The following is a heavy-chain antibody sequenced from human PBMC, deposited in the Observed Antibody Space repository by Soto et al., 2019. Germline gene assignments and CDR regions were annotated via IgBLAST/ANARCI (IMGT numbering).Heavy chain of an antibody. V-gene: IGHV3-66*01. D-gene: IGHD3-9*01. Sequence: GGSLRLSCAASGFTVSSNYISWVRPAPGKGLEWVSVIYSGGSTYYADSVKGRFTISRDNSKNTLYLQMNSLRAEDTAVYYCARGYFGLYYYGMDVWGQGTTVTVSS. CDR3: ARGYFGLYYYGMDV. J-gene: IGHJ6*02. CDR2: IYSGGST. CDR1: GFTVSSNY.